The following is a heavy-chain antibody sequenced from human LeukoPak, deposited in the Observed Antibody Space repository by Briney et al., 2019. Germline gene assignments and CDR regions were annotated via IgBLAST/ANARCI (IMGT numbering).Heavy chain of an antibody. J-gene: IGHJ4*02. CDR1: GITFSSYS. CDR2: ISSSGNSI. CDR3: ARDGVRGFTATTPFDY. Sequence: GGSLRLSCAASGITFSSYSMNWVRQAPGKGLEWVSSISSSGNSIYYADSVKDRFTISRDNAKNSLSLQMNSLRVEDTAVYYCARDGVRGFTATTPFDYWGPGTLVTVSS. D-gene: IGHD4-17*01. V-gene: IGHV3-21*01.